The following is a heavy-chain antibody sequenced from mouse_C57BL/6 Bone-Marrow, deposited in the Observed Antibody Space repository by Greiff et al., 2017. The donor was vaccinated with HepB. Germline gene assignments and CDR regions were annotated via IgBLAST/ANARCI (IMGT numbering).Heavy chain of an antibody. Sequence: VQLQESGPELVKPGASVKISCKASGYAFSSSWMNWVKQRPGKGLEWIGRIYPGDGDTNYNGKFKGKATLTADKASSTAYMQLSSLTSEDSAVYFCARDCDDFDYWGQGTTLTVSS. J-gene: IGHJ2*01. CDR1: GYAFSSSW. CDR3: ARDCDDFDY. V-gene: IGHV1-82*01. CDR2: IYPGDGDT. D-gene: IGHD2-13*01.